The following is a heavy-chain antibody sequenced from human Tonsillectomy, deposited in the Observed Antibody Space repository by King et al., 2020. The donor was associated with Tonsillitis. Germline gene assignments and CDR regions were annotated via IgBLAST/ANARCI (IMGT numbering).Heavy chain of an antibody. CDR3: ARVWELPPVYYFDY. Sequence: VQLVESGGGLVQPGGSLRLSCAASGFTFSSYWMSWVRQAPGKGLEGVANIKQEGSEKYYVDSVKGRFTISRDNAKNSLYLQMNSLRAEDTAVYYCARVWELPPVYYFDYWGQGTLVTVSS. V-gene: IGHV3-7*04. CDR2: IKQEGSEK. J-gene: IGHJ4*02. D-gene: IGHD1-26*01. CDR1: GFTFSSYW.